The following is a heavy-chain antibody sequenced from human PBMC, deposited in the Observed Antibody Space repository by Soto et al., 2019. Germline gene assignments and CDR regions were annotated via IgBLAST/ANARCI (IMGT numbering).Heavy chain of an antibody. CDR3: AREGGESSDGLYYFDS. D-gene: IGHD3-16*01. CDR2: IYYSGNT. Sequence: SETLSLTCTVSGGSTSSDNYWSWVRQPPGKGLEWIGHIYYSGNTDYNPSLKSRLAISIDTSKNQFSLKLSSVTAADTAVYFCAREGGESSDGLYYFDSWGEGALVTVSS. V-gene: IGHV4-30-4*01. J-gene: IGHJ4*02. CDR1: GGSTSSDNY.